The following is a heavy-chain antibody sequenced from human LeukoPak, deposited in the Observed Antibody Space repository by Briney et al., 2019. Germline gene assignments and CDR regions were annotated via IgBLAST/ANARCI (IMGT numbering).Heavy chain of an antibody. D-gene: IGHD3-10*01. CDR3: ARLHQYYYGSGSYCDY. CDR1: GFTFTNHI. Sequence: GGSLRLSCAASGFTFTNHIMHWVRQAPGKGLEWVSSISSSSSYIYYADSVKGRFTISRDNAKNSLYLQMNSLRAEDTAVYYCARLHQYYYGSGSYCDYWGQGTLVTVSS. J-gene: IGHJ4*02. V-gene: IGHV3-21*01. CDR2: ISSSSSYI.